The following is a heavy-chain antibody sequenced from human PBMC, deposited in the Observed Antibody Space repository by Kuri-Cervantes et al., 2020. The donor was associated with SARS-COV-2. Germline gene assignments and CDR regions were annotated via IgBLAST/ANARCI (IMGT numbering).Heavy chain of an antibody. CDR3: ARVSGAGAFDI. CDR1: GYSISSGYY. CDR2: IYYSGST. J-gene: IGHJ3*02. Sequence: SETLSLTCTVSGYSISSGYYWGWIRQPPGKGLEWIGSIYYSGSTYYNPSLKSRVTISVDTSKNQFSLKLSSVTAADTAVYYCARVSGAGAFDIWGQGTMVTVSS. V-gene: IGHV4-38-2*02. D-gene: IGHD1-26*01.